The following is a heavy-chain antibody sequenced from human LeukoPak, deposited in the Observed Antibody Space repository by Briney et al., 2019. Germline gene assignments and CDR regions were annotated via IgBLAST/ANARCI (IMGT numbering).Heavy chain of an antibody. CDR3: ARRPRGAVAHY. V-gene: IGHV1-8*01. CDR1: GYTFTSYD. D-gene: IGHD6-19*01. Sequence: ASVQVSCKASGYTFTSYDINWVRQATGQGVEWMGWMNPNSGNTGYAQKFQGRVTMTRNTSISTAYMELSSLRSEDTAVYYCARRPRGAVAHYWGQGTLVTVSS. J-gene: IGHJ4*02. CDR2: MNPNSGNT.